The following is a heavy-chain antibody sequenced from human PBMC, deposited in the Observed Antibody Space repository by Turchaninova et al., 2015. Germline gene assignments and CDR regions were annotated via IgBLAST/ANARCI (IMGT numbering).Heavy chain of an antibody. Sequence: QVTLKESGPVLVKPTETLTLTCTVSGFSRSNARMGVSRIRQPPGKAQEWLAHNISNDEKSYNTSLKSRLTISKDTSKSQVVLTVTNMDPVDTGTYYCARISMVRGQRINYYFGMDVWGQGTTVTVSS. CDR2: NISNDEK. V-gene: IGHV2-26*01. CDR1: GFSRSNARMG. D-gene: IGHD3-10*01. J-gene: IGHJ6*02. CDR3: ARISMVRGQRINYYFGMDV.